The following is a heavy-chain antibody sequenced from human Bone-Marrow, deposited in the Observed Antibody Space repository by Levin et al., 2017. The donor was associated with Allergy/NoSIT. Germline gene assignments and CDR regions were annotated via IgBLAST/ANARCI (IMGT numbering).Heavy chain of an antibody. J-gene: IGHJ4*02. Sequence: GESLKISCAASGFTFSSYGMHWVRQAPGKGLEWVAVISYDGSNKYYADSVKGRFTISRDNSKNTLYLQMNSLRAEDTAVYYCAKVPPVIGAATFDYWGQGTLVTVSS. CDR2: ISYDGSNK. V-gene: IGHV3-30*18. D-gene: IGHD6-25*01. CDR3: AKVPPVIGAATFDY. CDR1: GFTFSSYG.